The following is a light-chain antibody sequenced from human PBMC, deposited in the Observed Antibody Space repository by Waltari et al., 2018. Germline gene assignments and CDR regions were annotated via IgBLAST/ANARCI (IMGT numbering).Light chain of an antibody. CDR1: QSLLYTNGFNY. CDR3: MQALQTPRT. J-gene: IGKJ1*01. Sequence: DIVMTQSPLSLPVTPGEPASISCRSSQSLLYTNGFNYLDWYLQKPGQAPQLLIYLSSNRTLGVPDRFSGSGSGTDLTLKISRLEAEDVGVYYCMQALQTPRTFGPGTKVEIK. CDR2: LSS. V-gene: IGKV2-28*01.